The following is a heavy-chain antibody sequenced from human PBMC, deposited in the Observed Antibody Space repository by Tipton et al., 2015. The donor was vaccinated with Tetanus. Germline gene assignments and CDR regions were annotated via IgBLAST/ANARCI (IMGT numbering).Heavy chain of an antibody. CDR2: IYYSGST. J-gene: IGHJ3*02. D-gene: IGHD3-22*01. CDR1: VGAIIDSY. Sequence: TLSLTCTVSVGAIIDSYWGWIRQSPGKGLEWIGYIYYSGSTNYNPSLKSRVTISIDTSKSQFSLKMTSVTAADTAVYYCARLSSSANDAHGFDIWGQGTMVTVSS. V-gene: IGHV4-59*01. CDR3: ARLSSSANDAHGFDI.